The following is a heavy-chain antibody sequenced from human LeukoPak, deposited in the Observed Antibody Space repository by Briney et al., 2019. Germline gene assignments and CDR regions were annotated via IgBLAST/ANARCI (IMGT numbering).Heavy chain of an antibody. Sequence: PSETLSLTCTVSGGSISSYYWSWIRQPPGKGLEWIGYIYYSGSTNYNPSLKSRVTISVDTSKNQFSLKLSSVTAADTAVYYCARQDYYYYYYMDVWGKGTTVTISS. CDR2: IYYSGST. J-gene: IGHJ6*03. V-gene: IGHV4-59*08. CDR1: GGSISSYY. CDR3: ARQDYYYYYYMDV.